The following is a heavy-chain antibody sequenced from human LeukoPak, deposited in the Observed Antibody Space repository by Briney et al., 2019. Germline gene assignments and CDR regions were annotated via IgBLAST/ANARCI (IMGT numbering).Heavy chain of an antibody. D-gene: IGHD1-26*01. CDR2: IIPIFGSA. CDR1: GVTFDSSD. V-gene: IGHV1-69*06. J-gene: IGHJ4*02. Sequence: ASVKVSCKASGVTFDSSDISWVRQAPGQGLEWMGGIIPIFGSAIYAQKFQGRVTITADTSTSTAYMELTSLRSEDTAMYYCARAGIVGAIAVDYWGQGTLVTVSS. CDR3: ARAGIVGAIAVDY.